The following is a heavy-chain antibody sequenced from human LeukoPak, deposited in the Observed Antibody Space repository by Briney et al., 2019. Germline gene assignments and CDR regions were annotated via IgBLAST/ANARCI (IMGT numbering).Heavy chain of an antibody. Sequence: ASVKVSCKASGYTFTSYGISWVRQATGQGLEWMGWMNPNSGNTGYAQKFQGRVTMTRNTSISTAYMELSSLRSEDTAVYYCARGNLPYYYDSCGYYPWGQGTLVTVSS. CDR1: GYTFTSYG. CDR3: ARGNLPYYYDSCGYYP. CDR2: MNPNSGNT. J-gene: IGHJ5*02. V-gene: IGHV1-8*02. D-gene: IGHD3-22*01.